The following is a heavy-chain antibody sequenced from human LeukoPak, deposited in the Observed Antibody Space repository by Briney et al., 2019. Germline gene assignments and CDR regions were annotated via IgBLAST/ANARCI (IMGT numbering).Heavy chain of an antibody. CDR1: GFTFSNYG. J-gene: IGHJ3*02. D-gene: IGHD3-10*01. CDR3: AKDNSPMVRGVIGNAFDI. V-gene: IGHV3-48*04. CDR2: IDRSGSVM. Sequence: GGSLRLSCAASGFTFSNYGMNWVRQAPGKGLEWVSYIDRSGSVMYYADSVKGRFSISRDNAKNSLYLQMNSLRAEDTALYYCAKDNSPMVRGVIGNAFDIWGQGTMVTVSS.